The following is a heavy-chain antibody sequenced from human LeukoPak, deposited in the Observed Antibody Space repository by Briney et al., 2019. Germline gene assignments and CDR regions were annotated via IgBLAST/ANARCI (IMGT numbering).Heavy chain of an antibody. CDR2: IIPIFGTA. D-gene: IGHD2-15*01. V-gene: IGHV1-69*13. J-gene: IGHJ4*02. CDR3: ASESCSGGSCPFDY. CDR1: GGTFSSYA. Sequence: SVKVSCKASGGTFSSYAISWVRQAPGQGLEWMGGIIPIFGTANYAQKFQGRVTITADESTSTAYMELSSLRSEDTAAYYCASESCSGGSCPFDYWGQGTLVTVSS.